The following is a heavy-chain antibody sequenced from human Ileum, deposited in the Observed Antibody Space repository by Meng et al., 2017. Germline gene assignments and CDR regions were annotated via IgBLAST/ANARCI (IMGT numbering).Heavy chain of an antibody. V-gene: IGHV3-74*01. Sequence: VQLVEPGGGLVPPWGSLRLHCAVSGFTLSSYWMPWVRQDPGKGLVWVLRMNSDGTTTDYADSEKGRFTVSRDNSKNTLYLQMNSLRADDTAVYYCARYRSGSSDYWGPGTLVTVSS. CDR2: MNSDGTTT. CDR1: GFTLSSYW. D-gene: IGHD6-19*01. J-gene: IGHJ4*02. CDR3: ARYRSGSSDY.